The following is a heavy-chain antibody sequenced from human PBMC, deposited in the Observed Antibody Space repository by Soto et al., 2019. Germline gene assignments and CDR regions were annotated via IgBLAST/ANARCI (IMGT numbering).Heavy chain of an antibody. CDR2: IIPIFGAP. CDR3: ATPAEPLDTAMLKGLAH. V-gene: IGHV1-69*01. D-gene: IGHD5-18*01. CDR1: GGTFSNTA. J-gene: IGHJ4*02. Sequence: QVQLVQSGAEVKKPGSSVKVSCKASGGTFSNTAFIWVRQAPGQGLEWMGGIIPIFGAPNYAQKFQGRLMISADDSESTAYMELNTLTSEDTAVYYCATPAEPLDTAMLKGLAHWGQGTLVTVSS.